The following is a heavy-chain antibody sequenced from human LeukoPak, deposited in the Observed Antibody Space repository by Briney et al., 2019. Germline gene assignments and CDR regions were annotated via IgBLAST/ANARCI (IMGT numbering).Heavy chain of an antibody. V-gene: IGHV3-11*01. J-gene: IGHJ4*02. CDR1: GFTFSDYY. CDR3: ARDEEWLLSYYFDY. CDR2: ISSSGSTI. Sequence: GGSLRLSCAASGFTFSDYYMSWIRQAPGKGLEWVSYISSSGSTIYYADSVKGRFTISRDNAKNSLYLQMNSLRAEDTAVYYRARDEEWLLSYYFDYWGQGTLVTVSS. D-gene: IGHD3-3*01.